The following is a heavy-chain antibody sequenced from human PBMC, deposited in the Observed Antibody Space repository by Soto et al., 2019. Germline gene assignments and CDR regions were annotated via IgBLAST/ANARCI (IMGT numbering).Heavy chain of an antibody. J-gene: IGHJ4*02. CDR3: ARGQRADFWSGYYLGY. V-gene: IGHV1-8*01. Sequence: QVQLVQSGAEVKKPGASVKVSCKASGYTFTSYDINWVRQATGQGLEWMGWMNPNSGNTGYAQKFKGRVTMTRNTSISTAYMELSSLRSEDTAVYYCARGQRADFWSGYYLGYWGQGTLVTVSS. CDR1: GYTFTSYD. D-gene: IGHD3-3*01. CDR2: MNPNSGNT.